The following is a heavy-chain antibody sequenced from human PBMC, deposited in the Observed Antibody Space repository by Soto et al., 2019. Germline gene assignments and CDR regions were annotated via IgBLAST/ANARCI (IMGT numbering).Heavy chain of an antibody. Sequence: QVPLVQSGGEVKRPGASVKVSCKTSGYTFSNYGITWVRQAPGQPLEWLGWISLYSDGTNYAQKFQGRVTMTRDTSISTAYMELSGLRSDDTAVYYCTRKVRDYNFDYWGQGTLVTVSS. V-gene: IGHV1-2*02. CDR1: GYTFSNYG. CDR3: TRKVRDYNFDY. D-gene: IGHD4-17*01. J-gene: IGHJ4*02. CDR2: ISLYSDGT.